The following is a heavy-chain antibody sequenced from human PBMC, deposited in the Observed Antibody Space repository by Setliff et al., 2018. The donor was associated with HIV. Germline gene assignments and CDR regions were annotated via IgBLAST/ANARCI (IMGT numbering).Heavy chain of an antibody. V-gene: IGHV1-2*02. CDR2: INPNSGGT. CDR3: ARGAFVVIPTARHDFDY. CDR1: GYTLTGYF. Sequence: ASVKVSCKASGYTLTGYFIHWVRQAPGQGLEWMGWINPNSGGTNYAQKFQGRVTVTRDTSISTAYMELRRLRSDDTAVYYCARGAFVVIPTARHDFDYWGQGALVTVSS. J-gene: IGHJ4*02. D-gene: IGHD2-2*01.